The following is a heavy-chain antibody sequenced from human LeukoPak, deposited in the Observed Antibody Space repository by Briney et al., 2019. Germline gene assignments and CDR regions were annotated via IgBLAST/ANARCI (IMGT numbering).Heavy chain of an antibody. CDR1: GFTFSNYW. CDR2: IKNDGSST. CDR3: ARDSAYDSSGYYSPHFDY. J-gene: IGHJ4*02. V-gene: IGHV3-74*01. Sequence: WGSLRLSCAASGFTFSNYWMHWVRQAPGKGLVWFSRIKNDGSSTNYADSVTGRFTISRDNSKNTVYLKMNNLRAEDTAVYYCARDSAYDSSGYYSPHFDYWGQGTLVTVSS. D-gene: IGHD3-22*01.